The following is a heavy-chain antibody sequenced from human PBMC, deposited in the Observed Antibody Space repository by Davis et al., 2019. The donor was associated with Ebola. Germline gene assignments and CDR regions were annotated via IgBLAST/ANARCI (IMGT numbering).Heavy chain of an antibody. Sequence: GESLKISCAASGFTFSDYYMSWIRQAPGKGLEWVSYISSSSSYTNYADSVKGRFTISRDNAKNSLYLQMNSLRAEDTAVYYCARVGSGGGAGLDYWGQGTLVTVSS. D-gene: IGHD6-19*01. CDR1: GFTFSDYY. V-gene: IGHV3-11*06. J-gene: IGHJ4*02. CDR2: ISSSSSYT. CDR3: ARVGSGGGAGLDY.